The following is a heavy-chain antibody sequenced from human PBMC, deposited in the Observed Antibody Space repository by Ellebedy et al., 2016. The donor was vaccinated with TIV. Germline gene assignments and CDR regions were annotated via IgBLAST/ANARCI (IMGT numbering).Heavy chain of an antibody. J-gene: IGHJ4*02. V-gene: IGHV3-7*03. CDR2: IKEDGTLK. CDR1: GFTFSTYW. Sequence: GGSLRLSXAASGFTFSTYWMHWVRQAPGKGLEWLASIKEDGTLKHYVDSVKGRFLISRDNARSSVYLQMNSLRAEDTAVYYCAASFDYWGQGALVTVSS. CDR3: AASFDY.